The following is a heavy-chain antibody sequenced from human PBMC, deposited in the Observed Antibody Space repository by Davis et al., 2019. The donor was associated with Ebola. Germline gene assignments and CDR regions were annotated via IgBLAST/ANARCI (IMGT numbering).Heavy chain of an antibody. J-gene: IGHJ4*02. D-gene: IGHD5-24*01. CDR2: ISSSSSYI. CDR3: ARERWLSSYYFDY. CDR1: GFTFSSYS. V-gene: IGHV3-21*01. Sequence: GESLKISCAASGFTFSSYSMNWVRQAPGKGLEWVSSISSSSSYIYYADSVKGRFTISRDNAKNSLYLQMNSLRAEDTAVYYCARERWLSSYYFDYWGQGTLVTVSS.